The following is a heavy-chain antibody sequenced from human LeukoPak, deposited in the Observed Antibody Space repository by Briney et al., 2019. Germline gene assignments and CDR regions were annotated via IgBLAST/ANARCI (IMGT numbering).Heavy chain of an antibody. Sequence: GRSLILSCAASGFTFSSYGMHWVRQAPGKGLEWVAVIWYDGSNKFYADSVKGRFTISRDNSKNTLYLQMNSLRAEDTAVYYCARDRAAADLDYWGQGTLVTVSS. V-gene: IGHV3-33*01. J-gene: IGHJ4*02. D-gene: IGHD6-13*01. CDR2: IWYDGSNK. CDR1: GFTFSSYG. CDR3: ARDRAAADLDY.